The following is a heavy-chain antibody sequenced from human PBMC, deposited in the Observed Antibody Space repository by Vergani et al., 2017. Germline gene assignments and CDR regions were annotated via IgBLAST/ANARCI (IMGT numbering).Heavy chain of an antibody. CDR3: ASAPYYYDSSGYPWFDP. V-gene: IGHV1-69*06. CDR2: IIPIFGTA. Sequence: QVQLVQSGAEVKKPGSSVKVSCKASGGTFSSYAISWVRQAPGQGLEWMGGIIPIFGTANYAQKFQGRVTITAYKSTSTAYMELSSLRSEDPAVYYCASAPYYYDSSGYPWFDPWGQGTLVTVSS. J-gene: IGHJ5*02. D-gene: IGHD3-22*01. CDR1: GGTFSSYA.